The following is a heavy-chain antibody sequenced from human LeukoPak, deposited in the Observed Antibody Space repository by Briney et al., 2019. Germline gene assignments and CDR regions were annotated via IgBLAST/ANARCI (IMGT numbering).Heavy chain of an antibody. CDR3: AKRSNYDSSAYYFDY. J-gene: IGHJ4*02. Sequence: GGSLRLSCAASGFTFSSYGMHWVRQAPGKGLEWVAVISYDGSNKYYADSVKGRFTISRDNSKNTLYLQMNSLRAEDTAVYYCAKRSNYDSSAYYFDYWGQGTLVTVSS. CDR2: ISYDGSNK. V-gene: IGHV3-30*18. D-gene: IGHD3-22*01. CDR1: GFTFSSYG.